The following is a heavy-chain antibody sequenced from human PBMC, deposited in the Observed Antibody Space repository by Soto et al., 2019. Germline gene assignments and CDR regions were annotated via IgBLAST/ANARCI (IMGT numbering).Heavy chain of an antibody. V-gene: IGHV3-30*18. J-gene: IGHJ6*02. D-gene: IGHD4-17*01. CDR1: GFTFSSYG. CDR3: EKSTVTTIYYYYGMDV. CDR2: ISYDGSNK. Sequence: QVQLVESGGGVVQPGRSLRLSCAASGFTFSSYGMHWVRQAPGKGLEWVAVISYDGSNKYYADSVKGRFTISRDNSKNTLYLQMNSLRPEDTAVYYCEKSTVTTIYYYYGMDVWGQGTTVTVSS.